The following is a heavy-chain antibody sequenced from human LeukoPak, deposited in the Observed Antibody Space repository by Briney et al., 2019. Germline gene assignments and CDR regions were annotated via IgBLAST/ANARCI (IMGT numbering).Heavy chain of an antibody. CDR2: IYYSGST. CDR3: ARHPAYSGSYLGYFDY. Sequence: SETLSLTCTVSGGSIGSSSYYWGWIRQPPGKGLEWIGSIYYSGSTYYNPSLKSRATISVDTSKNQFSLKLSSVTAADTAVYYCARHPAYSGSYLGYFDYWGQGTLVTVSS. CDR1: GGSIGSSSYY. J-gene: IGHJ4*02. V-gene: IGHV4-39*01. D-gene: IGHD1-26*01.